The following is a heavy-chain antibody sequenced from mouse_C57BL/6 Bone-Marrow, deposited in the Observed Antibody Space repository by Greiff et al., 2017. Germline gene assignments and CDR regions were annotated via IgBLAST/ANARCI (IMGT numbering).Heavy chain of an antibody. D-gene: IGHD2-1*01. Sequence: EVQLMESGPGLVKPSQSLSLTCSFTGYSITSGYYWNWIRQFPGNKLEWMGYISYDGSHNYNPSLKNRISITRDISKSQFYLKLNSVTTEDTATYYCAIDGNLRDWYFDVWGTGTSVTVSS. V-gene: IGHV3-6*01. CDR2: ISYDGSH. J-gene: IGHJ1*03. CDR3: AIDGNLRDWYFDV. CDR1: GYSITSGYY.